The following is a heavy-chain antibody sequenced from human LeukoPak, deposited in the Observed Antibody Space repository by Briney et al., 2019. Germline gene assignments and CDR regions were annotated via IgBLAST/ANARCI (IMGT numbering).Heavy chain of an antibody. J-gene: IGHJ4*02. CDR1: GFTFSSYS. CDR2: IGSRTGNI. Sequence: GGSLRLSCAASGFTFSSYSMNWVRQAPGKGLEWVAFIGSRTGNIYYADSVKGRFSISRDNAKDSVYLQMNSLRADDTAVYYRARETEPLDYGDSTNLDYWGQGTLVTVSS. CDR3: ARETEPLDYGDSTNLDY. V-gene: IGHV3-21*01. D-gene: IGHD4/OR15-4a*01.